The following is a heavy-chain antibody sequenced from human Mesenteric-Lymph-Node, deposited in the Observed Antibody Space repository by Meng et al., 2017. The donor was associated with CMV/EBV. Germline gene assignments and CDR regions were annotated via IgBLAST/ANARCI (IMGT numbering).Heavy chain of an antibody. CDR3: ASFPGYSSSWEYYYYGMDV. CDR2: ISYDGSNK. D-gene: IGHD6-13*01. CDR1: GFTFSSYA. Sequence: GESLKISCAASGFTFSSYAMHWVRQAPGKGLEWVAVISYDGSNKYYADSVKGRFTISRDNSKNTLYLQMNSLRAEDTAVYYCASFPGYSSSWEYYYYGMDVWGQGTTVTVSS. V-gene: IGHV3-30-3*01. J-gene: IGHJ6*02.